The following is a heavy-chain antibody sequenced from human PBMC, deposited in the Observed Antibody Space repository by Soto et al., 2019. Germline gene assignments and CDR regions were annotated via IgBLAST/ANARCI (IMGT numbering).Heavy chain of an antibody. CDR2: IKQDGSEE. V-gene: IGHV3-7*01. CDR1: GFTFSNFW. J-gene: IGHJ5*02. D-gene: IGHD5-12*01. CDR3: ARSGRDGYNP. Sequence: GGSLRLSCEASGFTFSNFWMTWVRQAPGKGLEWVANIKQDGSEENYLDSVKGRFTISRDNTKNLVYLQMNRLRAEDTAVDYCARSGRDGYNPWGQGTLVTVSS.